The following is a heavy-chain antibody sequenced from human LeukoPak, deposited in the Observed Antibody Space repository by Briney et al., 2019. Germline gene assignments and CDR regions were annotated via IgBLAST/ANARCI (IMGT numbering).Heavy chain of an antibody. D-gene: IGHD1-26*01. V-gene: IGHV3-21*01. CDR1: GFTFSSYS. J-gene: IGHJ6*03. CDR2: ISSSSSYI. CDR3: ARGGISGSYYRYYYYMDV. Sequence: PGGSLRLSCAASGFTFSSYSMNWVRQAPGKGLEWVSSISSSSSYIYYADSVKGRLTISRDNAKNSLYLQMNSLRAEDTAVYYCARGGISGSYYRYYYYMDVWGKGTTVTISS.